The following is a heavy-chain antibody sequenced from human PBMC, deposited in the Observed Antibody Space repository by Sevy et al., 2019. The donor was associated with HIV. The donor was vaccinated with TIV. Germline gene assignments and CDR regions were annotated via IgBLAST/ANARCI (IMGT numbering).Heavy chain of an antibody. V-gene: IGHV4-31*03. J-gene: IGHJ6*02. CDR1: GGSISSGGYY. CDR3: ARDRHQLVHPLWSGMDV. CDR2: IYYSGST. Sequence: SETLSLTCTVSGGSISSGGYYWSWIRQHPGKGLEWIGCIYYSGSTYYNPSLKSRISIFVDTSKKQFSLNLTSAIAADTAVYYCARDRHQLVHPLWSGMDVWDQGITVTVSS. D-gene: IGHD6-13*01.